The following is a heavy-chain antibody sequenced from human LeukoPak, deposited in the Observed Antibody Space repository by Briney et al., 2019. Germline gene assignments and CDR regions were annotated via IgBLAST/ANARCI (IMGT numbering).Heavy chain of an antibody. CDR3: ARARGDLSLDY. CDR1: GLTVSSNY. Sequence: PGGSLRLSCAASGLTVSSNYLNWVRQPPGKGLEWIGETTHSGSTNYNPSLKSRVTISVDTSKNQFSLKLSSLIAADTAVYYCARARGDLSLDYWGRGTPVTVSS. CDR2: TTHSGST. J-gene: IGHJ4*02. D-gene: IGHD2-21*02. V-gene: IGHV4-34*01.